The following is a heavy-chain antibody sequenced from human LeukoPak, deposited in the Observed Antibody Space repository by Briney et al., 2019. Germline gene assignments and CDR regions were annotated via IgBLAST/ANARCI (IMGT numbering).Heavy chain of an antibody. CDR1: GDSITSYY. V-gene: IGHV4-59*12. CDR2: VFHSGVT. Sequence: SETLSLTCSVSGDSITSYYWSWIRQPPGRGLEWIGYVFHSGVTNYNPSLKSRVTLSLDTSKNQSSLKLKSVTAADTAVYFCATRADWFDPWGQGTLVTVSS. J-gene: IGHJ5*02. CDR3: ATRADWFDP.